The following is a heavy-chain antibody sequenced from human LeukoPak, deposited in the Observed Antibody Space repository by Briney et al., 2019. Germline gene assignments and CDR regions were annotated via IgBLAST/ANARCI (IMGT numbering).Heavy chain of an antibody. CDR3: ARHSGMFSPDCSSTSCPSSVYYYMDV. V-gene: IGHV4-61*02. D-gene: IGHD2-2*01. CDR2: IYTSGST. J-gene: IGHJ6*03. CDR1: GGSISSGSYY. Sequence: SETLSLTCTVSGGSISSGSYYWSWIRQPAGKGLEWIGRIYTSGSTNYNPSLKSRVTISVDTSKNQISLKLSSVMAADTAVYYCARHSGMFSPDCSSTSCPSSVYYYMDVWGKGTTVTVSS.